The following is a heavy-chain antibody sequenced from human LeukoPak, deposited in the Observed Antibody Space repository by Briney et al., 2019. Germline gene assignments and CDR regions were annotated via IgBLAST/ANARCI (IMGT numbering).Heavy chain of an antibody. CDR2: IWYDGSSK. CDR1: GFTFSSYG. V-gene: IGHV3-33*01. D-gene: IGHD3-10*01. Sequence: PGGSLRLSCAASGFTFSSYGMHWVRQAPGKGLEWVAVIWYDGSSKYYADSVKGRFTISRDNSKNTLYLQMNSLRAEDTAVYYCARDFYVGSGSYYIGYWGQGTLVTVSS. CDR3: ARDFYVGSGSYYIGY. J-gene: IGHJ4*02.